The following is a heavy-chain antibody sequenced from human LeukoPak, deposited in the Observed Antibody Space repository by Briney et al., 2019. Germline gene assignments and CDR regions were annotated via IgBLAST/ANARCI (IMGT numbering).Heavy chain of an antibody. Sequence: GGSVRLTCAASGFTFSSYGMHWVRQGPGKGLEWVTFIWYDGTDKNYADSVKGRFTISRDNSKNTLYLQMNSLRADDTAVYYCARSGSTYYYGMDVWGQGTTVTVSS. CDR2: IWYDGTDK. J-gene: IGHJ6*02. D-gene: IGHD3-10*01. CDR3: ARSGSTYYYGMDV. CDR1: GFTFSSYG. V-gene: IGHV3-33*01.